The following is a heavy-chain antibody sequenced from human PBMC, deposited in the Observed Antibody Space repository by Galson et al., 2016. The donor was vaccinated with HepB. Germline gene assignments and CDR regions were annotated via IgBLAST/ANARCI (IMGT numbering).Heavy chain of an antibody. Sequence: SLRLSCAASGFTFSSNAMHWVRQAPGKGLEWVAVIWHDGSNKYYADSVKGRFTISRDNSKNTLYLQMNSLRAEDTAVYYCATRAYSGYDTRYYFEYWGQGTLVTVSS. CDR3: ATRAYSGYDTRYYFEY. CDR1: GFTFSSNA. V-gene: IGHV3-33*01. CDR2: IWHDGSNK. J-gene: IGHJ4*02. D-gene: IGHD5-12*01.